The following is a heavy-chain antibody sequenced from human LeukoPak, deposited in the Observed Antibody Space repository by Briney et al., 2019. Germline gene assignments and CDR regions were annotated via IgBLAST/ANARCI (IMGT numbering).Heavy chain of an antibody. CDR2: ITRSGSNL. J-gene: IGHJ5*02. Sequence: GGSLRLSCVASGFTFTSSDFNWIRQAPGKGLEWLSTITRSGSNLYYADSVKGRFTTSRDDAKDSVYLQMESLRVEDTAIYYWGKNFAPGAQGPLVTVSS. CDR3: GKNFAP. D-gene: IGHD3-9*01. V-gene: IGHV3-21*01. CDR1: GFTFTSSD.